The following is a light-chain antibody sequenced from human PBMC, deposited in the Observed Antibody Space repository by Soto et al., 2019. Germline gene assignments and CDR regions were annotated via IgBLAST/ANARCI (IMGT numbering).Light chain of an antibody. Sequence: EIVLTKSPGTLSLSPGERATLSCRASQSVTSGDLAWYQQKPGQAPRLLMYGASRRITGVPDRFSGSGSGTDFTLTISRLQPEDFAVYYCQQYGNFPRTFGQGTKVEIK. CDR3: QQYGNFPRT. CDR2: GAS. J-gene: IGKJ1*01. V-gene: IGKV3-20*01. CDR1: QSVTSGD.